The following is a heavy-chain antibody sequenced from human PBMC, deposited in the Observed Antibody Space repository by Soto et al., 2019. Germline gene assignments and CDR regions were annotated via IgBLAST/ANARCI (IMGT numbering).Heavy chain of an antibody. J-gene: IGHJ6*02. CDR3: ARALCSGGSCYSGSYYYYYGMDV. D-gene: IGHD2-15*01. Sequence: SVKVSCKASGGTFSSYAISWVRQAPGQGLEWMGGIIPIFGTANYAQKFQGRVTITADESTSTAYMELSSLRPEDTAVYYCARALCSGGSCYSGSYYYYYGMDVWGQGTTVTVSS. V-gene: IGHV1-69*13. CDR2: IIPIFGTA. CDR1: GGTFSSYA.